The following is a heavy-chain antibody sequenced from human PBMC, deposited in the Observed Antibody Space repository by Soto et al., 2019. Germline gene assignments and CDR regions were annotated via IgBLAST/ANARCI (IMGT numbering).Heavy chain of an antibody. CDR1: GYTFTSYY. V-gene: IGHV1-46*01. CDR2: INPSGGST. Sequence: ASVKVSCKASGYTFTSYYMHWVRQAPGQGLEWMGIINPSGGSTSYAQKFQGHITISVDKSISTAYLQWSSLKASDTAMYYCARHEGVPAADGLDVWGQGTTVTVS. J-gene: IGHJ6*02. D-gene: IGHD2-2*01. CDR3: ARHEGVPAADGLDV.